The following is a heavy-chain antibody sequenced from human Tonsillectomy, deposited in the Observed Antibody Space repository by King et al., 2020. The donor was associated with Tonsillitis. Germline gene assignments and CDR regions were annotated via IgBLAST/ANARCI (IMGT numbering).Heavy chain of an antibody. V-gene: IGHV2-26*01. J-gene: IGHJ6*02. D-gene: IGHD4-17*01. Sequence: TLKESGPVLVKPTETLTLTYTVSGFSLSNAGMSVSWIRQPPGKALEWLAHIFSNDEKSYSTSLKSRLTISKDTSKSQVVLSMTNMDPVDTATYFCARVTTVTKSYYYYGMDVWGPGKTVTVSS. CDR1: GFSLSNAGMS. CDR2: IFSNDEK. CDR3: ARVTTVTKSYYYYGMDV.